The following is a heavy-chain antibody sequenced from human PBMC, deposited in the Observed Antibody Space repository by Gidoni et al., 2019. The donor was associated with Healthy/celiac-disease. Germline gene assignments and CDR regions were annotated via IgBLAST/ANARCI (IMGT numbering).Heavy chain of an antibody. J-gene: IGHJ5*02. CDR1: GGTFSSYA. CDR2: IIPIFGTA. Sequence: QVQLVQSGAEVKKPGSSVKVSCKASGGTFSSYAISWVRQAPGQGLEWMGGIIPIFGTANYAQKFQGRVTMTADESTSTAYMELSSLRSEDTAVYYCARDRYCSGGSCPSRFDPWGQGTLVTVSS. V-gene: IGHV1-69*01. D-gene: IGHD2-15*01. CDR3: ARDRYCSGGSCPSRFDP.